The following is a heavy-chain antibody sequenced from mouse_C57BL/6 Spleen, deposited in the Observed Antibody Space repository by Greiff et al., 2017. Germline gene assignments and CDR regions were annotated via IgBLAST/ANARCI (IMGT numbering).Heavy chain of an antibody. CDR3: ARDEGPAS. Sequence: VQLKESGPGLVKPSQSLSLTCSVTGYSITSGYYWNLIRQSPGNKLEWMGYISYDGSNNYNPSLKNQISITGDTSNNQLFLKLNSVTTEDTATYYCARDEGPASWGKGTLVTVSA. J-gene: IGHJ3*01. CDR1: GYSITSGYY. V-gene: IGHV3-6*01. CDR2: ISYDGSN.